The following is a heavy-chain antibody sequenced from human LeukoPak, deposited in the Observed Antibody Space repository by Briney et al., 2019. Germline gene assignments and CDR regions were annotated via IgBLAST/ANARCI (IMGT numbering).Heavy chain of an antibody. CDR3: ARGIKGQQLGY. J-gene: IGHJ4*02. D-gene: IGHD1/OR15-1a*01. Sequence: ASVKVSCKASGYTFTSYDVIWVRQAAGQGLEWMGWMNPDSGNTGYAQKFQGRVTMTRDTSISTAYVELSSLTSEDPAVYYCARGIKGQQLGYWGQGTLVTVSS. CDR2: MNPDSGNT. CDR1: GYTFTSYD. V-gene: IGHV1-8*01.